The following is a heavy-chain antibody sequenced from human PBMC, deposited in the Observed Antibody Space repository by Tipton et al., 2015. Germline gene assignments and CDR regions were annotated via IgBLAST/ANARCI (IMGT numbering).Heavy chain of an antibody. D-gene: IGHD6-19*01. J-gene: IGHJ4*02. CDR2: IYSSATT. Sequence: TLSLTCTVSGGSISSYYWNWIRQSPGKGLEWIGYIYSSATTSYSSALRSRVTISVDTSKNQFSLNLRSVTAADTAVYYCARAERSSGWTVRGYLDYWGQGTLVTVSS. CDR1: GGSISSYY. V-gene: IGHV4-59*01. CDR3: ARAERSSGWTVRGYLDY.